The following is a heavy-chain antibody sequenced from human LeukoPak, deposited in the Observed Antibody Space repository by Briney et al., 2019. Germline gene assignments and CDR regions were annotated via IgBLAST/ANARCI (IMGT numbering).Heavy chain of an antibody. CDR1: GGSISSSSYY. D-gene: IGHD2-2*01. CDR2: IYYSGST. V-gene: IGHV4-39*01. CDR3: ARLRQLTNRRFIDY. J-gene: IGHJ4*02. Sequence: SETLSLTCTVSGGSISSSSYYWGRIRQPPGKGLEWIGSIYYSGSTYYNPSLKSRVTISVDTSKNQFSLKLSSVTAADTAVCYCARLRQLTNRRFIDYWGQGTLVTVSS.